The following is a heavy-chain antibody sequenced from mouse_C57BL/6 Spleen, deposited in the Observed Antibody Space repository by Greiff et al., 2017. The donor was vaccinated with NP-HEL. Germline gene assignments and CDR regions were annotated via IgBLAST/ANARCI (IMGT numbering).Heavy chain of an antibody. J-gene: IGHJ3*01. CDR3: ARDRLGSSYFPWFAY. D-gene: IGHD1-1*01. V-gene: IGHV1-39*01. CDR2: INPNYGTT. CDR1: GYSFTDYN. Sequence: VQLKQSGPELVKPGASVKISCKASGYSFTDYNMNWVKQSNGKSLEWIGVINPNYGTTSYNQKFKGKATLTVDQSSSTAYMQLNILTSEDSAVYYCARDRLGSSYFPWFAYWGQGTLVTVSA.